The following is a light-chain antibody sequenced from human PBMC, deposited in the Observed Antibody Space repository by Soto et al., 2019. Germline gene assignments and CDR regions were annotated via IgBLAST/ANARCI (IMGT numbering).Light chain of an antibody. V-gene: IGKV3-15*01. Sequence: EIVMTQSPATLSVSPGERATLSCRASQSVSSNLAWYQQKPGQAPRLLIYGSSTRATGIPARFSGSGSGTEFTLTISILQSEDFAVFYCQQYNNWPFTFGPGTLVDIK. CDR2: GSS. CDR3: QQYNNWPFT. CDR1: QSVSSN. J-gene: IGKJ3*01.